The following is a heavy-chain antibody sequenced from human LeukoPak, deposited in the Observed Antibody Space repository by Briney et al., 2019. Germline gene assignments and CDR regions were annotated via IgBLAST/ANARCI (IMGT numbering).Heavy chain of an antibody. D-gene: IGHD2-2*01. CDR3: ARDLGYCSTASCYALFDP. Sequence: SETLPLTCPVSGGSISSYNWSWIRQPPGKGLEWIGYIYYSGNSNYNPSLNSRVTISVDTSKNQFSLRLSSVTAADTAIYYCARDLGYCSTASCYALFDPWGQGTLVTVSS. J-gene: IGHJ5*02. CDR1: GGSISSYN. V-gene: IGHV4-59*01. CDR2: IYYSGNS.